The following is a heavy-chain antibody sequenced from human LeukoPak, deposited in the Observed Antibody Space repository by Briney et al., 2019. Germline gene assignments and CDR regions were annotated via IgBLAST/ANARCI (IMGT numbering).Heavy chain of an antibody. Sequence: SETLSLTCTVSGGSISSGGYYWSWIRQHPGKGLEWIGYIYYSGSTYYNPSLKSRVTISVDTSKNQFSLKLSSVTAADTAVYYCARVEDGYNYFDYWGQGTLVTVSS. CDR1: GGSISSGGYY. J-gene: IGHJ4*02. V-gene: IGHV4-31*03. D-gene: IGHD5-12*01. CDR3: ARVEDGYNYFDY. CDR2: IYYSGST.